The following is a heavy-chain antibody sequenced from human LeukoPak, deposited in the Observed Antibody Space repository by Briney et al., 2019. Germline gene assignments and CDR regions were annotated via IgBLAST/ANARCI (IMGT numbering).Heavy chain of an antibody. CDR3: ARGLRPYSSSSVLGY. J-gene: IGHJ4*02. V-gene: IGHV4-39*07. CDR1: GGSISSSSYY. Sequence: SETLSLTCTVSGGSISSSSYYWGWIRQPPGKGLEWIGSIYYSGSTNYNPSLKSRVTISVDTSKNQFSLKLSSVTAADTAVYYCARGLRPYSSSSVLGYWGQGTLVTVSS. CDR2: IYYSGST. D-gene: IGHD6-6*01.